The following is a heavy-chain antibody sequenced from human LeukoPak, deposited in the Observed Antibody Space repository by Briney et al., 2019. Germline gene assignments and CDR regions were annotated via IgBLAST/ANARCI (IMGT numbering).Heavy chain of an antibody. Sequence: PSETLSLTCTVSGGSISSSSYYWGWIRQPPGKGLEWIGSIYYSGSTHYNPSLKSRVTISVDTSKNQFSLKLSSVTAADTAVYYCARDDFGKDYWGQGTLVTVSS. CDR2: IYYSGST. J-gene: IGHJ4*02. CDR3: ARDDFGKDY. D-gene: IGHD3-3*01. V-gene: IGHV4-39*01. CDR1: GGSISSSSYY.